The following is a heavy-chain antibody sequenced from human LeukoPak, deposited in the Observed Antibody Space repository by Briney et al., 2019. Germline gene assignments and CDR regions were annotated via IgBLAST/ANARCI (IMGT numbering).Heavy chain of an antibody. V-gene: IGHV3-21*01. J-gene: IGHJ4*02. CDR2: ISSSSSYI. D-gene: IGHD2-15*01. Sequence: PGGSLRLSCAASGFTFSSYSMNWVRQAPGKGLEWVSSISSSSSYIYYADSVKGRFTISRDNAKNSLYLQMNSLRAEDTAVYYCASMYGSASSNDFWGQGTLVTVSS. CDR1: GFTFSSYS. CDR3: ASMYGSASSNDF.